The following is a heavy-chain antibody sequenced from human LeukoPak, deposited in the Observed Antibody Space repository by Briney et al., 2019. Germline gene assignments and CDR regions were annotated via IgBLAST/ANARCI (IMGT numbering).Heavy chain of an antibody. D-gene: IGHD5-12*01. V-gene: IGHV4-59*01. Sequence: PSETLSLTCTVSGGSISSYYWSWIRQSPGMGLEWIGSTYYSGATDYNPSLKSRVTISADTSNNQFSLRLRSVTAADTAVYYCAREITLTGYKYGLGFNYWGQGTLVTVSS. CDR3: AREITLTGYKYGLGFNY. CDR2: TYYSGAT. J-gene: IGHJ4*02. CDR1: GGSISSYY.